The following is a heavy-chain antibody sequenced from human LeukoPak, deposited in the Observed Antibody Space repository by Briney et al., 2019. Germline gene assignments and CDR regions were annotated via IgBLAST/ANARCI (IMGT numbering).Heavy chain of an antibody. J-gene: IGHJ4*01. D-gene: IGHD3-10*01. CDR1: GGSINSGSYY. CDR3: ARRPMVRGDPFDY. V-gene: IGHV4-39*01. CDR2: IYYSGST. Sequence: SETLSLTCTVSGGSINSGSYYWGWIRQPPGKGLEWIGNIYYSGSTYYNPSLKSRVTISVDTSKNQFSLKLSSVTAADTAVYHCARRPMVRGDPFDYWGQEPWSLPPQ.